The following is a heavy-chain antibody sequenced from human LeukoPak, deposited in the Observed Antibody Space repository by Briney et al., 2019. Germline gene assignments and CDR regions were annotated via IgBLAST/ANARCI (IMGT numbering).Heavy chain of an antibody. V-gene: IGHV1-2*02. J-gene: IGHJ4*02. CDR2: LRTNTGGT. CDR1: GYTFTDLY. D-gene: IGHD3-3*01. Sequence: ASVKVSCKSSGYTFTDLYIHWVRQAPGQGLEWMGFLRTNTGGTSYAQKFQGRVTMTRDTSISTAYLEMTSLSSDDTAVYFCARHNYDFDFDYWGQGTLVTVSA. CDR3: ARHNYDFDFDY.